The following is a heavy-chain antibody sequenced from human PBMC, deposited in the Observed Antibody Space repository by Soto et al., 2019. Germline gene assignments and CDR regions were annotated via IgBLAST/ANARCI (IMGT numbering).Heavy chain of an antibody. D-gene: IGHD2-2*01. CDR1: GYTFTTFW. CDR3: ARLYCSSSTCDSWFDP. V-gene: IGHV5-10-1*01. CDR2: IDPRDSYT. Sequence: GESLKISCTGFGYTFTTFWISWVRQMPGRGLEWMGRIDPRDSYTNYSPSFQGHVTISVDKSIITAYLQWGSLKASDTAMYYCARLYCSSSTCDSWFDPWGQGTLVTVYS. J-gene: IGHJ5*02.